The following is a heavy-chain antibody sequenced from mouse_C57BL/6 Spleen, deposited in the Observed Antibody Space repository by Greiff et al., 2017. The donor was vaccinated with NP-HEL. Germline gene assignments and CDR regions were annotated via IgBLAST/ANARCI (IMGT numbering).Heavy chain of an antibody. Sequence: VQRVESGPGLVAPSQSLSIPCTVSGFSLTSYGVDWVRQPPGKGLEWLGVLWGGGSTNYNSALMSRLSISKDNSRSQVFLKMNSLQPDDTAMYYCAKREVTGNFDDWGQGTTLTVSS. CDR1: GFSLTSYG. CDR3: AKREVTGNFDD. CDR2: LWGGGST. J-gene: IGHJ2*01. D-gene: IGHD2-1*01. V-gene: IGHV2-9*01.